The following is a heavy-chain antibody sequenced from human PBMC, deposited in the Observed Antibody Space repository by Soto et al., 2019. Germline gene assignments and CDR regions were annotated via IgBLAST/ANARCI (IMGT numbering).Heavy chain of an antibody. Sequence: SETLSLTCTVSGGSISSGGYYWSWIRQHPGKGLEWIGYIYYSGSTYYNPSLKSRVTISVDTSKNQFSLKLSSVTAADTAVYYCARGHPDTYYYDSSGYPQPHYYYYGMDVWGQGTTVTVSS. CDR2: IYYSGST. CDR1: GGSISSGGYY. J-gene: IGHJ6*02. CDR3: ARGHPDTYYYDSSGYPQPHYYYYGMDV. V-gene: IGHV4-31*03. D-gene: IGHD3-22*01.